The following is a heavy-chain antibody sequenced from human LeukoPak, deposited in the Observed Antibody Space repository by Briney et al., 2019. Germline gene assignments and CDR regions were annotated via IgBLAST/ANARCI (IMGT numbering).Heavy chain of an antibody. Sequence: SETLSLTCTVSGGSISSYYWSWIRQPPGKGLEWIGYIYYSGSTNYNPSLKSRVTISVDTSKNQFSLKLKSVTAADTAVYYCARVSVAGTGPDYWGQGTLVTVSS. J-gene: IGHJ4*02. CDR1: GGSISSYY. CDR2: IYYSGST. V-gene: IGHV4-59*01. CDR3: ARVSVAGTGPDY. D-gene: IGHD6-13*01.